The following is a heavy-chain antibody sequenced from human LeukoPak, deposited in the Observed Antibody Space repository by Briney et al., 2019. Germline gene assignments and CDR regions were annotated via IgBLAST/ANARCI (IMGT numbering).Heavy chain of an antibody. V-gene: IGHV5-51*01. J-gene: IGHJ4*02. CDR2: IYPGDSDT. Sequence: GESLQISCDGSGYFFSSYWIAWVRHMPGKGLEWMGVIYPGDSDTTYSPSFQGQFTFSADKSISTAYLQWSSLKASDTAMYYCARRDFGGKHFDFWGQGTLLTVSS. CDR3: ARRDFGGKHFDF. D-gene: IGHD4-23*01. CDR1: GYFFSSYW.